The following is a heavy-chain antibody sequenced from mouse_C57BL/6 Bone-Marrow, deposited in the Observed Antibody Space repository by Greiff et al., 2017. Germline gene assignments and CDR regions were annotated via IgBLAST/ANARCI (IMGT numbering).Heavy chain of an antibody. V-gene: IGHV14-4*01. CDR2: IDPENGDT. CDR1: GFNIKDDY. J-gene: IGHJ4*01. CDR3: TLYYYGSSYDYYAMDY. Sequence: VHVKQSGAELVRPGASVKLSCTASGFNIKDDYMHWVKQRPEQGLEWIGWIDPENGDTEYASKFQGKATITADTSSNTAYLQLSSLTSEDTAVYYCTLYYYGSSYDYYAMDYWGQGTSVTVSS. D-gene: IGHD1-1*01.